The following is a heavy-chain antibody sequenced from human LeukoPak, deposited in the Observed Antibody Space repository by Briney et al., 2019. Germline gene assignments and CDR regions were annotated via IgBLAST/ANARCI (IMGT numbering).Heavy chain of an antibody. V-gene: IGHV4-39*01. CDR2: IYYSGST. J-gene: IGHJ4*02. CDR3: ARRHYDILTGYLTPIDY. D-gene: IGHD3-9*01. Sequence: SETLSLTCAVYGGSFSGYYWGWIRQPPGKGLEWIGSIYYSGSTYYNPSLKSRVTISVDTSKNQFSLKLSSVTAADTAVYYCARRHYDILTGYLTPIDYWGQGTLVTVSS. CDR1: GGSFSGYY.